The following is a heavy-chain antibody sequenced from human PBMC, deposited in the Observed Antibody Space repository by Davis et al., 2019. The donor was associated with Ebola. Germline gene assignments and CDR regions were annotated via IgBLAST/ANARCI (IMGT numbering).Heavy chain of an antibody. J-gene: IGHJ5*02. CDR1: GYTFSDYD. CDR3: VRVPSSKEDLCSGNCYARWLDP. CDR2: MNPDSGNT. D-gene: IGHD2-21*01. Sequence: ASVKVSCKASGYTFSDYDINWVRQATGQGLEWMGWMNPDSGNTGYAQKFQGRVTMTRDTSISTAYMELSSLTSDDTAVYYCVRVPSSKEDLCSGNCYARWLDPWGQGTQVTVSS. V-gene: IGHV1-8*01.